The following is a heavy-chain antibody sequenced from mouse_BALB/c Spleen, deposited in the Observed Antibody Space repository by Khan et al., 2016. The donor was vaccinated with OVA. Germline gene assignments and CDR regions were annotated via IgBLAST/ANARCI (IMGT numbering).Heavy chain of an antibody. J-gene: IGHJ3*01. CDR3: TRGGGGSRFAY. CDR1: GYTFTDFT. V-gene: IGHV1S137*01. Sequence: VQLQESGAELVRPVVSVKISCKGSGYTFTDFTMHWVKQSHAKSLEWIGVINTYYGDVTYNQKFKGKATMTVDKSSSTVYMELARLTSEDSAIYYWTRGGGGSRFAYWGQGTLVTVSA. CDR2: INTYYGDV.